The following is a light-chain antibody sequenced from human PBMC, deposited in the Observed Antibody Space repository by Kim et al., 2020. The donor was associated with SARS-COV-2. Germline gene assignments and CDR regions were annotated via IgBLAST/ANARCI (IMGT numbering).Light chain of an antibody. V-gene: IGLV4-69*01. Sequence: VRLTCTLSSGHNNYAIAWHQQQPEKGPRYLMKLNSDGSHTKGDGIPDRFSGASSGAERYLTISSLQSADEADYYCQTWGTDTDVVFGGGTQLTVL. J-gene: IGLJ2*01. CDR2: LNSDGSH. CDR3: QTWGTDTDVV. CDR1: SGHNNYA.